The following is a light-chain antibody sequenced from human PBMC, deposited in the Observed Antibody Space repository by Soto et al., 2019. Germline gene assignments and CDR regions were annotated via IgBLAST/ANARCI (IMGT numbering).Light chain of an antibody. J-gene: IGKJ1*01. CDR1: QSISSY. V-gene: IGKV1-39*01. Sequence: DIQMTQSPSSLSASVGDRVTITCRASQSISSYLSWYQQKPGKAPKLLIFAASSLQSGVPSRFSGRGSGTDFTLTISSLQPEDCATYYCQQSYTTPWTFGQGTKVEIK. CDR3: QQSYTTPWT. CDR2: AAS.